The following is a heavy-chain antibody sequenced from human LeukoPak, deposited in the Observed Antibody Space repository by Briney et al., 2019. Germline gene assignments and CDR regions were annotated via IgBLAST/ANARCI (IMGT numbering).Heavy chain of an antibody. J-gene: IGHJ6*03. CDR3: ARGRVSSSTWYSTYYYLFYMDF. D-gene: IGHD1-1*01. CDR2: VDHTGST. CDR1: DDSITMYY. Sequence: SETLSLTCTISDDSITMYYWTWIRQPPGKGLEWIGYVDHTGSTKFNPSLNGRVSISRDTSKNFFSLRLRSVTAADTAVYFCARGRVSSSTWYSTYYYLFYMDFWGKGTTVTVSS. V-gene: IGHV4-59*01.